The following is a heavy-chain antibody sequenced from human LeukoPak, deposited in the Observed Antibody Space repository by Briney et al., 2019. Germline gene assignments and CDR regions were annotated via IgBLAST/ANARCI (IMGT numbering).Heavy chain of an antibody. CDR2: ISAYNGNT. CDR1: GYTFISYG. D-gene: IGHD3-3*01. Sequence: ASVKVSCKTSGYTFISYGISWVRQAPGQGLEWMGWISAYNGNTYYAQNLQGRVTMTTDTSTSTAYMELRSLRSDDTAVYYCARGKFDFWSGYPDYWGQGTLVTVTS. V-gene: IGHV1-18*01. CDR3: ARGKFDFWSGYPDY. J-gene: IGHJ4*02.